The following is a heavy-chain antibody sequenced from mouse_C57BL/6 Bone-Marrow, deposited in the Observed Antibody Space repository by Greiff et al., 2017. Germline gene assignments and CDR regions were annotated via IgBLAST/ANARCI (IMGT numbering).Heavy chain of an antibody. V-gene: IGHV5-17*01. CDR1: GFTFRDYG. CDR2: ISSGSSTI. J-gene: IGHJ3*01. CDR3: AKNDCDKMAWFAY. D-gene: IGHD2-4*01. Sequence: DVHLVESGGGLVKPGGSLKLSCAASGFTFRDYGMHWVRQAPEKGLEWVAYISSGSSTIYYAETVKGRFTISRANAKNTLFLQMTSLRSEDTAMYYCAKNDCDKMAWFAYWGQGTLVTVSA.